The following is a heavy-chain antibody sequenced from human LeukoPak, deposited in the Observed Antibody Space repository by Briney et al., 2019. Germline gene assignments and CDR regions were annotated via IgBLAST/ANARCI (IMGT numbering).Heavy chain of an antibody. CDR3: ARVLAYYYDSSGYGNFDY. CDR1: GFTFSSYS. J-gene: IGHJ4*02. Sequence: GGSLRLSCAASGFTFSSYSMNWVRQAPGKGLEWVSSISSSSSYIYYADLVKGRFTISRDNAKNSLYLQMNSLRAEDTAVYYCARVLAYYYDSSGYGNFDYWGQGTLVTVSS. V-gene: IGHV3-21*01. CDR2: ISSSSSYI. D-gene: IGHD3-22*01.